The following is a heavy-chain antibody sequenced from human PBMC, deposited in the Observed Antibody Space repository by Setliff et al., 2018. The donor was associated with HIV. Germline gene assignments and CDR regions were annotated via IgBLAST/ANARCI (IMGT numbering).Heavy chain of an antibody. V-gene: IGHV4-30-4*08. CDR3: ARGGSGYDYHY. CDR2: IYYSGST. Sequence: SETLSLTCTVSGGSISSGDYYWSWIRQPPGKGLEWIGYIYYSGSTYYNPSLKSRVSMSVDKSKNQFSVKLTSVTAADTAVYYCARGGSGYDYHYWGQGTLVTVS. J-gene: IGHJ4*02. D-gene: IGHD5-12*01. CDR1: GGSISSGDYY.